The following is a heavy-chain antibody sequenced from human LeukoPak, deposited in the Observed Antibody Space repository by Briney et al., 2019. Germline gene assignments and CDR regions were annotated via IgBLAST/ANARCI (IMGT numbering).Heavy chain of an antibody. Sequence: PGRSLRLSCAASGFTFINYGMHWVRQAPGKGLEWVAVISYDGSNKYYADSVKGRFTISRDNSKNTLYLRMNSLRAEDTGVYYCAKDSSEYCSGGSCYSSDYWGQGTLVTVSS. V-gene: IGHV3-30*18. CDR2: ISYDGSNK. D-gene: IGHD2-15*01. CDR1: GFTFINYG. J-gene: IGHJ4*02. CDR3: AKDSSEYCSGGSCYSSDY.